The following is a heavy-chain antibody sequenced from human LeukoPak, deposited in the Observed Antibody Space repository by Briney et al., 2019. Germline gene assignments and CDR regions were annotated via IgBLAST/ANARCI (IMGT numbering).Heavy chain of an antibody. CDR3: ARDSVAVAGYYYYGMDV. V-gene: IGHV3-30*03. CDR1: GFTFSSYG. Sequence: PGGSLRLSCAASGFTFSSYGMHWVRQAPGKGLEWVAVISYDGSNKYYADSVKGRFTISRDNSKNTLYLQMNSLRAEDTAVYYCARDSVAVAGYYYYGMDVWGQGTTVTVSS. J-gene: IGHJ6*02. CDR2: ISYDGSNK. D-gene: IGHD6-19*01.